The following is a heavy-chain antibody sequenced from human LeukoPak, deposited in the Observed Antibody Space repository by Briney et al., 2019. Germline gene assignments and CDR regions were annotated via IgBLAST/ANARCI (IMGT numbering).Heavy chain of an antibody. D-gene: IGHD4-23*01. V-gene: IGHV3-21*01. CDR2: ISSSSSYI. Sequence: GGSLRLSCAASGFTFSNYNMNWVRQAPGKVLEWVSSISSSSSYIYYADSVKGRFTISRDNAKNSLYLQMNSLRAEDTAVYYCARDPDYGGYYFDYWGQGTLVTVSS. J-gene: IGHJ4*02. CDR1: GFTFSNYN. CDR3: ARDPDYGGYYFDY.